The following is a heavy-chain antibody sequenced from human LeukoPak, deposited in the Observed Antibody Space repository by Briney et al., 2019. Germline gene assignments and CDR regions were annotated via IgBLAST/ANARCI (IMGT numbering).Heavy chain of an antibody. CDR1: GFTFSSYA. D-gene: IGHD2-2*02. CDR3: AKGYCSSTSCYTDY. CDR2: ISGNGVTT. V-gene: IGHV3-23*01. J-gene: IGHJ4*02. Sequence: PGGSLRLSCAASGFTFSSYAMSWVRQAPGKGLEWVSAISGNGVTTYYADSVKGRFTISRDNSKNTVYLQMNSLGAEDTAVYYCAKGYCSSTSCYTDYWGQGTLVTVSS.